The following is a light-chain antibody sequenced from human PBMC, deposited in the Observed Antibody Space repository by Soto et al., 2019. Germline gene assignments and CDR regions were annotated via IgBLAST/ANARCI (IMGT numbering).Light chain of an antibody. Sequence: IQKRRLRYSRSASVGEKHSITCRASQGVRNDLGWYQQRPGKAPKRLIYAASTLLSGVPSRFSGSGSGTDFTLTISSLKPEDVATYYCQKYDTALLTFGQGTKVDIK. V-gene: IGKV1-27*01. J-gene: IGKJ1*01. CDR2: AAS. CDR3: QKYDTALLT. CDR1: QGVRND.